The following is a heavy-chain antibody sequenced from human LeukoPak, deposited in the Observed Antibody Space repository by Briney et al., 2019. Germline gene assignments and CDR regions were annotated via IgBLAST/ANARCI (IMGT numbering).Heavy chain of an antibody. D-gene: IGHD5-18*01. J-gene: IGHJ5*01. V-gene: IGHV1-69*13. CDR1: GGTFSSYA. Sequence: SVKVPCKASGGTFSSYAISWVRQAPGQGLEWMGGIIPIFGTANYAQKFQGRVTITADESTSTAYMELSSLRSEDTAVYYCASTVDTAMDSWGQGTLVTVSS. CDR3: ASTVDTAMDS. CDR2: IIPIFGTA.